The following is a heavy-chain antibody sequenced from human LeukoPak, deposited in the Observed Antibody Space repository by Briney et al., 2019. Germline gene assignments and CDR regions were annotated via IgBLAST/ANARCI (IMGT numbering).Heavy chain of an antibody. V-gene: IGHV1-2*02. CDR2: INPNSGGT. CDR3: ARVGWRRLGNFVDY. J-gene: IGHJ4*02. Sequence: ASVKVSCKASGYTFTGYYVHWVRQAPGQGLEWMGWINPNSGGTNYAQKFQGRVTMTRDTSISTAYMELSRLRSDDTAVYYCARVGWRRLGNFVDYWGQGTLVTVSS. CDR1: GYTFTGYY. D-gene: IGHD5-12*01.